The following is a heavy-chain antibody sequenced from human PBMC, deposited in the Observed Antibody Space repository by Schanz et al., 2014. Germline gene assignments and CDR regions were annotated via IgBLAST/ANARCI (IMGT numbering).Heavy chain of an antibody. D-gene: IGHD1-26*01. CDR2: ISDSGTYT. CDR3: ARNRGSGGQNWYFDL. CDR1: GFVFGDYY. V-gene: IGHV3-11*05. Sequence: VQLVESGGGLVQPGGSLRLSCAASGFVFGDYYMTWIRQAPGKGLEWLSYISDSGTYTNYAYSVKGRFTITRDNAKSSLFLHLNSLRADDTAVYYCARNRGSGGQNWYFDLWGRGTLVTVSS. J-gene: IGHJ2*01.